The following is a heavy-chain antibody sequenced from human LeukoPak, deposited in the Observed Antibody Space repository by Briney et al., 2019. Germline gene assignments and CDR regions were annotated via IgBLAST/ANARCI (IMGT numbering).Heavy chain of an antibody. V-gene: IGHV3-21*01. Sequence: GGSLRLSCAASGFTFSSYSMNWVRQAPGKGLEWVSSISSSSSGSRYIYYADSVRGRFTISRDNAKNSLYLQMNSLRAEDTAVYYCAGDHDSGRYRLDVWGQGTTVTVSS. CDR2: ISSSSSGSRYI. D-gene: IGHD3-10*01. CDR3: AGDHDSGRYRLDV. CDR1: GFTFSSYS. J-gene: IGHJ6*02.